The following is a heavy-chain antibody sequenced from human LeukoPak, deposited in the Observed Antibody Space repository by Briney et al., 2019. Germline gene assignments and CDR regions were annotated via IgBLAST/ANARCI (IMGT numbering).Heavy chain of an antibody. V-gene: IGHV3-23*01. Sequence: GGSLRLSCAASGFTLSSYAMSWVRQTPGKGLEWVSATSGSGGTTYHAESVKGRFTISRDNSKNAVYLQMNSLRAEDTAVYYCARDRLKHCSSASCYLGNYDFVAFDIWGQGTMVTVSS. CDR3: ARDRLKHCSSASCYLGNYDFVAFDI. D-gene: IGHD2-2*01. CDR2: TSGSGGTT. J-gene: IGHJ3*02. CDR1: GFTLSSYA.